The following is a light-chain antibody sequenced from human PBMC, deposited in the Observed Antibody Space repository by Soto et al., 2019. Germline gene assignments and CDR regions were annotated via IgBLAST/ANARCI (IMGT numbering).Light chain of an antibody. CDR3: QQYGSLSWT. Sequence: EIVLTQSPGTLSLSPGERATLSCRASQSVSSSYLAWYQQKPGQAPRLLIYDASNRATGSPDRFSGSGSGTDFTLTISRLEPEDFAVYYCQQYGSLSWTFGQGTKVDIK. CDR1: QSVSSSY. V-gene: IGKV3-20*01. CDR2: DAS. J-gene: IGKJ1*01.